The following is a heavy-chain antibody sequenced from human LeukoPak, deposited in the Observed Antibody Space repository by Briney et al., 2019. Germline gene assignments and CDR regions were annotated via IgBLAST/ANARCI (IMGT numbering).Heavy chain of an antibody. V-gene: IGHV1-18*01. CDR3: ARSRDGYNPNDY. CDR2: ISGYNGKT. Sequence: ASVKVSCKASGYTFNTYGITWVRQAPGQGLEWMGWISGYNGKTKYVQKLQDRVTMTTDTSTSTAYMELRSLRSDDTAVYFCARSRDGYNPNDYWGQGTLVTVSS. J-gene: IGHJ4*02. D-gene: IGHD5-24*01. CDR1: GYTFNTYG.